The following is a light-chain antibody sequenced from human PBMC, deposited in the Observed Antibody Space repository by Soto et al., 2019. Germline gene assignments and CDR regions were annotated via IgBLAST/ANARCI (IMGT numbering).Light chain of an antibody. CDR1: QSVSNY. Sequence: EIVLTQSPATLSLSPGERATLSCRASQSVSNYLAWYQQKSGQAPRLLIYVASYRATGIPARFSGSGSGTEYTLTISNLQAEDFAVYYCQQFNNWPHTFGQGTRLEIK. CDR3: QQFNNWPHT. V-gene: IGKV3-11*01. CDR2: VAS. J-gene: IGKJ5*01.